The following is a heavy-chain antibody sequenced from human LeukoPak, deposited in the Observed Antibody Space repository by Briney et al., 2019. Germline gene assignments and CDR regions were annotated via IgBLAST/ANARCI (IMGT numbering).Heavy chain of an antibody. V-gene: IGHV4-34*01. CDR3: ARGVAAAVDY. Sequence: SETLSLTCTVYGGSFSGYYWSWIRQPPGKGLEWIGEINHSGSTNYNPSLKSRVTVSVDTSKNQFSLKLSSVTAADTAVYYCARGVAAAVDYWGQGTLVTVSS. J-gene: IGHJ4*02. CDR1: GGSFSGYY. CDR2: INHSGST. D-gene: IGHD6-13*01.